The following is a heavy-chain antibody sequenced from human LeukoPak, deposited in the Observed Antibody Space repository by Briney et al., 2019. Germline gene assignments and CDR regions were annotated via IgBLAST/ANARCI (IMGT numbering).Heavy chain of an antibody. J-gene: IGHJ5*02. CDR3: ARDRAAGSDWLDP. CDR2: VYYNGST. V-gene: IGHV4-59*01. CDR1: GGSIGLYH. D-gene: IGHD3-10*01. Sequence: PSETLSLTRTVSGGSIGLYHWTWIRQPPGKGLEWIGYVYYNGSTKYNLSLKSRVTISIDTPKNQFSLKLSSLTAADSAVYYCARDRAAGSDWLDPWGQGTLVTVSS.